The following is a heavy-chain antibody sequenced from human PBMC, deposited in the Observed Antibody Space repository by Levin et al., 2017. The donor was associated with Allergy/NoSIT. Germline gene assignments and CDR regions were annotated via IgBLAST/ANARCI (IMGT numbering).Heavy chain of an antibody. CDR3: AGFRVVVAASWFDP. Sequence: PGGSLRLSCAASGFTFSSYWMSWVRQAPGKGLEWVANIKQDGSEKYYVDSVKGRFTISRDNAKNSLYLQMNSLRAEDTAVYYCAGFRVVVAASWFDPWGQGTLVTVSS. V-gene: IGHV3-7*01. D-gene: IGHD2-15*01. J-gene: IGHJ5*02. CDR1: GFTFSSYW. CDR2: IKQDGSEK.